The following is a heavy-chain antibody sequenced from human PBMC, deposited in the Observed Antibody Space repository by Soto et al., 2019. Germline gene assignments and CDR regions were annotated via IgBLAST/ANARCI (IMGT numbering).Heavy chain of an antibody. CDR1: GYTFTSYG. D-gene: IGHD2-15*01. CDR2: ISAYDGYT. J-gene: IGHJ6*02. CDR3: AGGGFSGRSGARNYYYYGMNV. V-gene: IGHV1-18*01. Sequence: QVQLVQSGAEVKKPGASVKVSCKASGYTFTSYGINWVRQAPGQGLEWLGWISAYDGYTNYAQILKGRVSMTTYTSTKTASMELRSLRSDDTAMYYCAGGGFSGRSGARNYYYYGMNVWGQGTTVTVSS.